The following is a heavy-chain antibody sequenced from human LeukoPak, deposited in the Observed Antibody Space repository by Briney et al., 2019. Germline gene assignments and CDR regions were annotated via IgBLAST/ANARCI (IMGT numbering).Heavy chain of an antibody. CDR2: SKTKTDGGTI. CDR3: TTAGGNRAFDV. D-gene: IGHD4-23*01. V-gene: IGHV3-15*01. Sequence: PGGSLRLSCAASGFIFSNAYMSWVRQPPGKGLEWVGRSKTKTDGGTIDYAAPVKGRFALSRDDSKNTLDLQMNSLKTDDTGVYYCTTAGGNRAFDVWGQGTMVTVSS. CDR1: GFIFSNAY. J-gene: IGHJ3*01.